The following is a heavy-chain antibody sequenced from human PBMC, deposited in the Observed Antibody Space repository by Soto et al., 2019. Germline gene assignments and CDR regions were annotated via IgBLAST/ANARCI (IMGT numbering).Heavy chain of an antibody. V-gene: IGHV3-23*01. Sequence: EVQLLESGGGLVQPGESLRLSCAASGFTFSSSAMTWVREAPGKELEWVSAISGSGGSTFYADSVKGRFTISRDNSKNTLYLQINSLRAEDTAVYHFAKDQKSPPPHYLDHWGQGTLVTVSS. J-gene: IGHJ4*02. CDR3: AKDQKSPPPHYLDH. CDR1: GFTFSSSA. CDR2: ISGSGGST.